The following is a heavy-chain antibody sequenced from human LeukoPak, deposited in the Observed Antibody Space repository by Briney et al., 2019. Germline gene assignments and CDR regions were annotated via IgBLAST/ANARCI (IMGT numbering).Heavy chain of an antibody. CDR2: INHSGST. CDR1: GGSFSGYY. CDR3: ARRRVGATMGY. Sequence: NPSETLSLTCAAYGGSFSGYYWSWIRQPPGKGLEWIGEINHSGSTNYNSSLKSRVTISVDTSKNQFSLKLSSVTAADTAVYYCARRRVGATMGYWGQGTLVTVSS. V-gene: IGHV4-34*01. J-gene: IGHJ4*02. D-gene: IGHD1-26*01.